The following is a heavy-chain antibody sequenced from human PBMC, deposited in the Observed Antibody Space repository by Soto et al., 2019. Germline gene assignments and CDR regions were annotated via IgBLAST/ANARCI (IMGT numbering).Heavy chain of an antibody. Sequence: PSETLSLTCTVSGASIRSSAYWGWIRQPPGKGLDWIGSIYSIGNTYYNPSLKSGVTISLDTPKNQFSLKLSSVTAADTAVYYCARHPGYYDILTGYTTYYFDYWGQGILVTVSS. J-gene: IGHJ4*02. CDR1: GASIRSSAY. V-gene: IGHV4-38-2*02. CDR2: IYSIGNT. CDR3: ARHPGYYDILTGYTTYYFDY. D-gene: IGHD3-9*01.